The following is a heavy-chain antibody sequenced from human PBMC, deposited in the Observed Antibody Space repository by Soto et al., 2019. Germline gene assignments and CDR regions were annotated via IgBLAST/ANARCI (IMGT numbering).Heavy chain of an antibody. V-gene: IGHV3-13*04. D-gene: IGHD3-10*01. CDR3: RGYNGYVFDL. J-gene: IGHJ3*01. Sequence: PGGSLRLSCTASGFTFSNYDIHWVRQATGKGLEWVSGTTTTGDTFYADSVKGRFTISRDNAKNSLYLQMNSLRAEDTAVYYCRGYNGYVFDLGAKGTLVPVSS. CDR1: GFTFSNYD. CDR2: TTTTGDT.